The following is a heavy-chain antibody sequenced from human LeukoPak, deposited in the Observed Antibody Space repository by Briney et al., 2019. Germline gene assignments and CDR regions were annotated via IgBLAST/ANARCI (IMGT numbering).Heavy chain of an antibody. D-gene: IGHD5-18*01. CDR2: ISSSGSTI. V-gene: IGHV3-48*03. CDR1: GFTFSSYE. Sequence: PGGSLRLSCGASGFTFSSYEMNWVRQAPGKGLEWVSYISSSGSTIYYADSVKGRFTISRDNAKNSLYLQMNSLRAEDAAVYYCAKRGYSYGLAWGQGTLVTVSS. J-gene: IGHJ5*02. CDR3: AKRGYSYGLA.